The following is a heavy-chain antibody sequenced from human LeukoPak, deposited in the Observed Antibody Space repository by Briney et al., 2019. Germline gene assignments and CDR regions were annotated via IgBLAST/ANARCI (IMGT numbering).Heavy chain of an antibody. CDR2: TKSDGST. D-gene: IGHD3-22*01. CDR3: ARAPSEIGGYYPEYFRH. J-gene: IGHJ1*01. V-gene: IGHV3-74*01. CDR1: GFTFSSYW. Sequence: GGSLRLSCAASGFTFSSYWMHWVRQAPGKGLVWVSRTKSDGSTNYADSVKGRFTISRDNAKNTVSLQMNSLRAEDTGVYYCARAPSEIGGYYPEYFRHWGQGTLVTVSS.